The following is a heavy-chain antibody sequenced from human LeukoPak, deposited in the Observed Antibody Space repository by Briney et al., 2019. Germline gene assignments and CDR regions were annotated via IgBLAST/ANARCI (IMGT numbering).Heavy chain of an antibody. V-gene: IGHV3-21*01. CDR3: ARVGEVSSWYSYY. CDR2: ISSSSSYI. J-gene: IGHJ4*02. CDR1: GFTFSSYS. Sequence: GGSLRLSCAASGFTFSSYSMNWVRQVPGKGLEWVSSISSSSSYIYYADSVKGRFTISRDNAKNSLYLQMNSLRAEDTAVYYCARVGEVSSWYSYYWGQGTLVTVSS. D-gene: IGHD6-13*01.